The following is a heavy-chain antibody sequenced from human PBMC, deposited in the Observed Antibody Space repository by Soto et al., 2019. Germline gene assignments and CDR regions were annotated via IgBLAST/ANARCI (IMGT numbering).Heavy chain of an antibody. D-gene: IGHD6-13*01. CDR3: AREIPSGIAAAGYYYYYYGMDV. CDR1: GFTVSSNY. V-gene: IGHV3-66*01. CDR2: IYSGGST. J-gene: IGHJ6*02. Sequence: GGSLRLSCAASGFTVSSNYMSWVRQAPGKGLEWVSVIYSGGSTYYADSVKGRFTISRDNSKNTLYLQMNSLRAEDTAVYYCAREIPSGIAAAGYYYYYYGMDVWGQGTTVTVSS.